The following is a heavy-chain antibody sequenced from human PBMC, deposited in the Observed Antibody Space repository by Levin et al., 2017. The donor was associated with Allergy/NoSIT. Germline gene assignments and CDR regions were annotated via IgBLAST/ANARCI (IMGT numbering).Heavy chain of an antibody. Sequence: QPGGSLRLSCAASGFTFSNYAMHWVRQAPGKGLEWVAVISYDGSNKYYADSVKGRFTISRDNSKNTLYLQMNSLRAEDTAVYYCARDLEDSSGWYVGSSVGYFDYWGQGTLVTVSS. CDR3: ARDLEDSSGWYVGSSVGYFDY. J-gene: IGHJ4*02. D-gene: IGHD6-13*01. CDR2: ISYDGSNK. CDR1: GFTFSNYA. V-gene: IGHV3-30*04.